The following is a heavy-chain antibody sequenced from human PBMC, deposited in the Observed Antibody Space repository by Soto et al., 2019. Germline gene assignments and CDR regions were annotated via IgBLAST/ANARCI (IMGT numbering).Heavy chain of an antibody. V-gene: IGHV3-23*01. CDR3: AKDLLGIAVAPGRDI. J-gene: IGHJ3*02. Sequence: WGSRRLSCAASGFAVRSCAMSMDHQAPGKGLEWVSAISGSGGSTYYADSVKGRFTISRDNSKNTLYLQMNSLRAEDTAVYYCAKDLLGIAVAPGRDIWGQGTMVTVSS. CDR2: ISGSGGST. CDR1: GFAVRSCA. D-gene: IGHD6-19*01.